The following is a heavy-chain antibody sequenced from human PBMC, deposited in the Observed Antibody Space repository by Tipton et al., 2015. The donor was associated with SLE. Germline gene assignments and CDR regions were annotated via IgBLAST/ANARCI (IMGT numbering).Heavy chain of an antibody. D-gene: IGHD3-16*02. CDR1: GGSFSVHY. Sequence: TLSLTCAVYGGSFSVHYWSWSWIRQPPGKGLEWLGEIDHSRRTNYNPSLKSRVTISRDPTKNQFSLRLSSVTAADTAVYYGARPRIVYYFGMDVWGQGTTVTVSS. V-gene: IGHV4-34*01. CDR3: ARPRIVYYFGMDV. CDR2: IDHSRRT. J-gene: IGHJ6*02.